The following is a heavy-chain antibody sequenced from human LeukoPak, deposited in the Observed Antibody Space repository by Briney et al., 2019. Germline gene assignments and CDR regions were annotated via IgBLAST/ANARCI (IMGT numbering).Heavy chain of an antibody. J-gene: IGHJ4*02. D-gene: IGHD6-19*01. Sequence: KPSETLSLTCTVSGGSVSSGSYYRSWIRQPPGKGLEWIGYIYYSGSTNYNPSLKSRVTISVDTSKNRFSLKLSSVTAADTAVYYCARDRVAVAGIDYWGQGTLVTVSS. V-gene: IGHV4-61*01. CDR2: IYYSGST. CDR1: GGSVSSGSYY. CDR3: ARDRVAVAGIDY.